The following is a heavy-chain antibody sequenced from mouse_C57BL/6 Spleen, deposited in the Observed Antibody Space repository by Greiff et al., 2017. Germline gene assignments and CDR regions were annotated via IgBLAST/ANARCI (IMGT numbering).Heavy chain of an antibody. CDR3: AREEKLGYFDV. J-gene: IGHJ1*03. V-gene: IGHV1-82*01. CDR1: GYAFSSSW. Sequence: VKLMESGPELVKPGASVKISCKASGYAFSSSWMNWVKQRPGKGLEWIGRIYPGDGDTNYNGKFKGKATLTADKSSSTAYMQLSSLTSEDSAVYFCAREEKLGYFDVWGTGTTVTVSS. CDR2: IYPGDGDT.